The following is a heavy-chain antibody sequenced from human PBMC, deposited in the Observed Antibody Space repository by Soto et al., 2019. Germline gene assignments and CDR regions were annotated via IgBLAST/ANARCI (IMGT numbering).Heavy chain of an antibody. Sequence: QVQLVQSGAEVKKPGSSVKVSCKASGGTFSSYAISWVRQAPGQGLERMGGIIPIFGTANYAQKFQGRVTINADEARXXAXMXXSSLRSEDTAVYYCARDECSGGSCYSSYDYYGMDVWGQGTTVTVSS. J-gene: IGHJ6*02. V-gene: IGHV1-69*12. D-gene: IGHD2-15*01. CDR3: ARDECSGGSCYSSYDYYGMDV. CDR2: IIPIFGTA. CDR1: GGTFSSYA.